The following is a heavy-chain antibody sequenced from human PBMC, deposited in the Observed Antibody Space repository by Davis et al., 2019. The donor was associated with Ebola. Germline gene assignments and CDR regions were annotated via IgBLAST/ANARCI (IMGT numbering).Heavy chain of an antibody. Sequence: SLKISCAASGFTLTSYGMHWVRQGPGKGLEWVSGIGWNSVRILYGDSVKGRFTISRDNAKNSVYLQMNNLRAEDTALYYCARDKLSGVTGTFDSWGQGTLVTVSS. D-gene: IGHD1-7*01. CDR1: GFTLTSYG. CDR3: ARDKLSGVTGTFDS. V-gene: IGHV3-9*01. CDR2: IGWNSVRI. J-gene: IGHJ4*02.